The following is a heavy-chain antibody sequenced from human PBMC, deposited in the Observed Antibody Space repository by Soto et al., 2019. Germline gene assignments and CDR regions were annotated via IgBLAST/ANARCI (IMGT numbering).Heavy chain of an antibody. D-gene: IGHD1-26*01. V-gene: IGHV1-2*02. CDR2: IGPESGAT. CDR1: GGTFSSYA. J-gene: IGHJ4*02. Sequence: ASVKVSCKASGGTFSSYAIHWVRQAPEQGPEWMGEIGPESGATRYAQRFQGRVTMTMDMSITTVYMELNNLSPDDTAVYYCGRGRSGQIVVFYWGQGTPVTVSS. CDR3: GRGRSGQIVVFY.